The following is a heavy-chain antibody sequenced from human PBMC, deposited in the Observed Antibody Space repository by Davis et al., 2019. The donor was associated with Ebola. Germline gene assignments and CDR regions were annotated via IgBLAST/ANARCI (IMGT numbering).Heavy chain of an antibody. J-gene: IGHJ4*02. CDR3: AKTGGWNEFDY. Sequence: GESLKISCAISGLTFSNLWMSWVRQAPGKGLEWVANINEDGSQTYYVDTMKGRFTISRDNAKNSLYLQMSSLRAEDTAVYYCAKTGGWNEFDYWGQGTLVTVSS. V-gene: IGHV3-7*01. CDR2: INEDGSQT. D-gene: IGHD1-1*01. CDR1: GLTFSNLW.